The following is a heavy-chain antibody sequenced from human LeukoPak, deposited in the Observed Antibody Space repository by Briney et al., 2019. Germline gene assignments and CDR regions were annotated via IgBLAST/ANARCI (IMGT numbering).Heavy chain of an antibody. CDR2: INSDGTTT. J-gene: IGHJ3*02. CDR1: RFTFRSHW. D-gene: IGHD3-10*01. Sequence: GGSLRLSCAAFRFTFRSHWMHWVRQAPGKGLVWVSRINSDGTTTTYADSVKGRVTVSRDNAKNTLYLQMNSLRAEDTAVYYCARDGGYYGSGTGAFDIWGQGTMVTGSS. CDR3: ARDGGYYGSGTGAFDI. V-gene: IGHV3-74*01.